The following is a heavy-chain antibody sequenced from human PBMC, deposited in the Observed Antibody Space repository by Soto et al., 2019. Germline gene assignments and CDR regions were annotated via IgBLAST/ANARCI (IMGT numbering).Heavy chain of an antibody. V-gene: IGHV1-3*01. D-gene: IGHD4-17*01. J-gene: IGHJ3*02. Sequence: QVQLLQSAAELKMPGASLNLSCKTSGYNFTNCAVHWLRQAPGQRLEWLGWIKGGTGNTRFSERFQDRVTLTRDTSASTVYMELTVLKSEDTAIYYCARGAGRSPVTRAFDIWGQGTVVTVSS. CDR1: GYNFTNCA. CDR2: IKGGTGNT. CDR3: ARGAGRSPVTRAFDI.